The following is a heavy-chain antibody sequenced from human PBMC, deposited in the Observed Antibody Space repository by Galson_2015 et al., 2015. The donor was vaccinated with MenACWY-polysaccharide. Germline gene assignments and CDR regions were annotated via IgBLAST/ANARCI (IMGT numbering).Heavy chain of an antibody. D-gene: IGHD6-19*01. CDR3: AKGLSGWYLASWFDP. J-gene: IGHJ5*02. CDR2: IGGSGGFT. V-gene: IGHV3-23*01. CDR1: GFTFSTYA. Sequence: SLRLSCAASGFTFSTYAMSWVRQAPGKGLEWVSAIGGSGGFTYYTDSVKGRFTISRDNSKNTLYLQMNSLRAEDTAVYYCAKGLSGWYLASWFDPWGQGTLVTVSS.